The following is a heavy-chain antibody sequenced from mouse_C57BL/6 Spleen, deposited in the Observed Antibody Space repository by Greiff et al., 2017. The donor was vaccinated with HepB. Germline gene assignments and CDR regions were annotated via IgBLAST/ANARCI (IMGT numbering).Heavy chain of an antibody. CDR1: GYTFTSYW. D-gene: IGHD3-2*02. CDR2: IDPSDSYT. CDR3: ARGRRHFDY. Sequence: QVQLQQPGAELVMPGASVKLSCKASGYTFTSYWMHWVKQRPGQGLEWIGEIDPSDSYTNYNQKFKGKSTLTVDKSSSTAYMQLRSLTSEDSAVYYCARGRRHFDYWGQGTTLTVSS. V-gene: IGHV1-69*01. J-gene: IGHJ2*01.